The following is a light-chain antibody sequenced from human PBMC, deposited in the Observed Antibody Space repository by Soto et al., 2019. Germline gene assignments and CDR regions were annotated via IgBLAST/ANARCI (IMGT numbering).Light chain of an antibody. Sequence: EIVMTQSPATLSVSPGERATLSCRASQSVSSNLAWYQQKPGQAPRLLIYGASTRATGIPARFSGSGSGTEFTLTISSLQSEDFAVYYRQQYNNCPPLTFGGGTKLDIK. CDR3: QQYNNCPPLT. V-gene: IGKV3-15*01. J-gene: IGKJ4*01. CDR1: QSVSSN. CDR2: GAS.